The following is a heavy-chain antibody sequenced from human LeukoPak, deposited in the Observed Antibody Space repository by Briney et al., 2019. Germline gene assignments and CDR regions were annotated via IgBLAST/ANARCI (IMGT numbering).Heavy chain of an antibody. CDR3: ARSLTAGYSGSSVLDY. J-gene: IGHJ4*02. Sequence: ASVKVSCKASGGTFSSYAISWVRQAPGQGLEWMGGIIPIFGTANYAQKFQGRVTITTDESTGTAYMELSSLRSEDTAVYYCARSLTAGYSGSSVLDYWGQGTLVTVSS. D-gene: IGHD1-26*01. CDR1: GGTFSSYA. V-gene: IGHV1-69*05. CDR2: IIPIFGTA.